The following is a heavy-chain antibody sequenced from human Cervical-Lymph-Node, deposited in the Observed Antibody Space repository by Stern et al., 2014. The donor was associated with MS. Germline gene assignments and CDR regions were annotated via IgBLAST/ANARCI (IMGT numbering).Heavy chain of an antibody. J-gene: IGHJ4*02. Sequence: QVQLVQSGPEVKKPGSSVKLSCKASGGTFSDVINWVRQAPGQVLDWMGVIIPMFGTTNYAQKFQGRVKITADESMTTGYMELTSLTSEDTALYYCATTFHWGQGTLITVSS. CDR1: GGTFSDV. CDR3: ATTFH. V-gene: IGHV1-69*01. D-gene: IGHD3-16*01. CDR2: IIPMFGTT.